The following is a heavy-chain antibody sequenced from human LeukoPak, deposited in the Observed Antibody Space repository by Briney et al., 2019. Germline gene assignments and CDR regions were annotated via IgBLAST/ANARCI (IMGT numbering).Heavy chain of an antibody. CDR3: GRPKPRHYYSASGGFATPLFY. V-gene: IGHV5-51*01. CDR1: GYSFNTYW. J-gene: IGHJ4*02. D-gene: IGHD3-22*01. CDR2: IYAGDSDT. Sequence: GESLKISCKGSGYSFNTYWIGWVRQMPGKGLEWMGIIYAGDSDTRYSPSFQGQVTISADKSISTAYLQWSSLKASDTAMYYCGRPKPRHYYSASGGFATPLFYWGQGTLVTVSS.